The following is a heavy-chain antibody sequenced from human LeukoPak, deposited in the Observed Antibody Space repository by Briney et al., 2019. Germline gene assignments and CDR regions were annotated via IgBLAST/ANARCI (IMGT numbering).Heavy chain of an antibody. Sequence: SGGSLRLSCAASGFTFDSYAMHWVRKAPGKGLEWEAVITFYGNHKYYADSVKGRFTISRDNSENKLYLQMNSLRTADAAVFYFAREGRTYDASGFFVYWGQGALVTDSS. CDR1: GFTFDSYA. V-gene: IGHV3-30-3*01. CDR3: AREGRTYDASGFFVY. J-gene: IGHJ4*02. D-gene: IGHD3-22*01. CDR2: ITFYGNHK.